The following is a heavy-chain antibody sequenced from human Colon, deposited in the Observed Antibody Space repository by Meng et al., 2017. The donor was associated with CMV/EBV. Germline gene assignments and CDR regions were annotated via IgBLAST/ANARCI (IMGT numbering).Heavy chain of an antibody. CDR2: INSNTGET. V-gene: IGHV1-2*07. D-gene: IGHD3-3*01. Sequence: ASVKVSCKASGYTFIGYYMHWVRQAPGQGLEWMGWINSNTGETKNAHKFQGRVTMTRDTSISTAYMELSSLGSDDAAVYYCARDEGHFGAGDWGRPADWGQGTLVTVSS. CDR3: ARDEGHFGAGDWGRPAD. J-gene: IGHJ4*02. CDR1: GYTFIGYY.